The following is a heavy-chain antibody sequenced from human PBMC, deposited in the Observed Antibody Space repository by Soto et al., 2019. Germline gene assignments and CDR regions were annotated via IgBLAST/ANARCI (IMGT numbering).Heavy chain of an antibody. CDR1: CDTFDTYG. V-gene: IGHV1-18*01. D-gene: IGHD3-3*01. CDR2: ISAYDGKT. Sequence: ASVKASCSTSCDTFDTYGINWVRQSPVQGLELMGWISAYDGKTTYAEQFQGRVTLTTDTSTSTAYMELRSLRSEDTAIYYCARDPHEFWTSYWFDPWGQGTPVTVPS. J-gene: IGHJ5*02. CDR3: ARDPHEFWTSYWFDP.